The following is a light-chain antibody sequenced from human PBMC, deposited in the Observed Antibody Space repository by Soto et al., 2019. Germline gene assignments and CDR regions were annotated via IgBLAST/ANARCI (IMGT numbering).Light chain of an antibody. CDR2: EVN. Sequence: QSVLTQPASVSGPPGQSITIPCTGTSSDVGAYNYVSWYQQYPGKAPKLIIYEVNIRPSGVSNRFSGSKSGNTASLTISGLQADDEADYYCSSYTRSSTYVFGTGTKVTVL. J-gene: IGLJ1*01. V-gene: IGLV2-14*01. CDR3: SSYTRSSTYV. CDR1: SSDVGAYNY.